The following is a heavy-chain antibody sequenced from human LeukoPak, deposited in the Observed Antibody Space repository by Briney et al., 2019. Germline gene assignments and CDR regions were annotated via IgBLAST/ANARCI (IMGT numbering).Heavy chain of an antibody. CDR1: GFTFSSYA. V-gene: IGHV3-33*01. J-gene: IGHJ4*02. CDR3: GRDSGGSVDS. D-gene: IGHD3-16*01. CDR2: IRYDGSKT. Sequence: GGSLRLSCAASGFTFSSYAMHWARQAPGKGLEWVAVIRYDGSKTYSADSVKGRITISRDDSKNSLYLQMSSLRAEDTAVYYCGRDSGGSVDSWGQGTLVIVSS.